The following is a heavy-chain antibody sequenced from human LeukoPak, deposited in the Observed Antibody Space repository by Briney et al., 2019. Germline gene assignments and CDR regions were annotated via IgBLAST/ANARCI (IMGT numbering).Heavy chain of an antibody. CDR1: GLTVNTNF. Sequence: GGSLRLSCAASGLTVNTNFMSWVRQAPGEGLEWVSVIYPSGSTHYGDAVKGRFTISRDNFKSAVFLEMSSVTDEDTAAYYCAREVFSGGWFQFDPWGQGTLVTVSS. J-gene: IGHJ5*02. D-gene: IGHD6-19*01. V-gene: IGHV3-53*01. CDR2: IYPSGST. CDR3: AREVFSGGWFQFDP.